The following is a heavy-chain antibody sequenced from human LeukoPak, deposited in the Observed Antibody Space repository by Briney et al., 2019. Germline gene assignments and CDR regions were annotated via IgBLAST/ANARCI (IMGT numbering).Heavy chain of an antibody. J-gene: IGHJ4*02. CDR2: IKPDGSVK. V-gene: IGHV3-7*01. CDR3: ARGARYCSSTSCIGLDY. Sequence: GGSLRLSCAASGFTFSDYWMTWVRQAPGKGLEWVANIKPDGSVKYYVDSVKGRFTISRDNAKNSLYLQLNSLRAEDTAIYYCARGARYCSSTSCIGLDYWGQGTLVTVSS. D-gene: IGHD2-2*01. CDR1: GFTFSDYW.